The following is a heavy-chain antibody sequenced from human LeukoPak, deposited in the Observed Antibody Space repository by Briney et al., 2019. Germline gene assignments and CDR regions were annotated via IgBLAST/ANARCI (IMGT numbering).Heavy chain of an antibody. Sequence: GGSLRLSCAASGFTVGSSYMSWVRQAPGKGLEWVSVIYSDGETYYADSVKGRFAISRDNSNNTVLLQMNRLRAEDTAVYYCARGLLLWSEEGMDVWGQGTMVTVSS. J-gene: IGHJ6*02. CDR1: GFTVGSSY. CDR2: IYSDGET. CDR3: ARGLLLWSEEGMDV. D-gene: IGHD3-10*02. V-gene: IGHV3-53*01.